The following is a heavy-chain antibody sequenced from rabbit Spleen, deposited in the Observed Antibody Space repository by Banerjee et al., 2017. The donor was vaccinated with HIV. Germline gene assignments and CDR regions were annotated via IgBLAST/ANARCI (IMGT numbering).Heavy chain of an antibody. J-gene: IGHJ6*01. D-gene: IGHD1-1*01. CDR3: ARDTSSSFASYGMDR. CDR2: IELGSSSFT. Sequence: QEQLEESGGGLVKPEGSLTLTCTASGVSFSGSSYMCWVRQAPGKGLEWIGCIELGSSSFTYFASWAKGRFTITKASSTTVTLQMASLTAADPAAYSCARDTSSSFASYGMDRWGPGTLVTVS. CDR1: GVSFSGSSY. V-gene: IGHV1S45*01.